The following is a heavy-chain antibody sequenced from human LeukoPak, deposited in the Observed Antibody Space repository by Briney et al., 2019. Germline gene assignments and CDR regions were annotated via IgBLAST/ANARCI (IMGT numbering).Heavy chain of an antibody. V-gene: IGHV1-69*13. CDR3: ARVVQARVEMATISGGLLDY. CDR2: IIPIFGTA. J-gene: IGHJ4*02. D-gene: IGHD5-24*01. CDR1: GGTFSSYA. Sequence: SVKVSCKASGGTFSSYAISWVRQAPGQGLEWMGRIIPIFGTANYAQKFQGRATITADESTSTAYMELSSLRSEDTAVYYCARVVQARVEMATISGGLLDYWGQGTLVTVSS.